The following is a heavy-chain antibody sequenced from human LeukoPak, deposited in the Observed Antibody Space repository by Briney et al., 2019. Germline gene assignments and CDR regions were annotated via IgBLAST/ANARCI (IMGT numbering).Heavy chain of an antibody. CDR3: ARDRAYYGSGSSYGMDV. CDR1: GFTFSSYS. J-gene: IGHJ6*02. CDR2: ISSSSTI. Sequence: GGSLRLSCAASGFTFSSYSMNWVRQAPGKGLEWISYISSSSTIYYADSVKGRFTISRDNAKNSLYLQMNSLRDEDTAVYYCARDRAYYGSGSSYGMDVWGQGTTVTVSS. D-gene: IGHD3-10*01. V-gene: IGHV3-48*02.